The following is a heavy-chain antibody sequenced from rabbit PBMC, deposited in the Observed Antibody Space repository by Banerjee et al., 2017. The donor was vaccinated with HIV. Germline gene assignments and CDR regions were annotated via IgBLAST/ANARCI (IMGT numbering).Heavy chain of an antibody. CDR1: GFTISSSYY. J-gene: IGHJ4*01. V-gene: IGHV1S45*01. CDR3: AREESDGGGHLKL. CDR2: IYAGSSGNT. D-gene: IGHD2-1*01. Sequence: QQQLEESGGGLVKPGGTLTLTCKASGFTISSSYYMCWVRQAPGKGLEWIGCIYAGSSGNTYYASWAKGRFTISRNTNQNTVTLQMTSLTAADTATYFCAREESDGGGHLKLWGPGTLVTVS.